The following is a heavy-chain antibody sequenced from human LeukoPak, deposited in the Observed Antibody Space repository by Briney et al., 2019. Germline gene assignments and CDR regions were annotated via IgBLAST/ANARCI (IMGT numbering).Heavy chain of an antibody. V-gene: IGHV1-2*02. CDR2: INPNSGGT. J-gene: IGHJ4*02. CDR1: GYTFTGYY. CDR3: ARESKRKNIVVVVAATLRY. Sequence: GASVKVSCKASGYTFTGYYMHWVRQAPGQGLEWMGWINPNSGGTNYAQKFQGRVTMTRDTSISTAYMELSRLRSDDTAVYYCARESKRKNIVVVVAATLRYWGQGTLVTVSS. D-gene: IGHD2-15*01.